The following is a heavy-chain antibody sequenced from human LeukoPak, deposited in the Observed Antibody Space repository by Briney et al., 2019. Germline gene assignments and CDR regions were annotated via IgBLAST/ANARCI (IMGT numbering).Heavy chain of an antibody. D-gene: IGHD2-2*02. Sequence: SETLSLTCAVYGGSFSGYYWSWIRQPPGKGLEWIGEINHSGSTNYNPSLKSRVTISVDTSKNQFSLKLSSVTAADTAAYYCARGQGYCSSTSCYNPGLFDYWGQGTLVTVSS. J-gene: IGHJ4*02. CDR1: GGSFSGYY. V-gene: IGHV4-34*01. CDR2: INHSGST. CDR3: ARGQGYCSSTSCYNPGLFDY.